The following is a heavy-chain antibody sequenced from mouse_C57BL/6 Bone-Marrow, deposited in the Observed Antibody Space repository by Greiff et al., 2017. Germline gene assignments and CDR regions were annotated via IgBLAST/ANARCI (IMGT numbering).Heavy chain of an antibody. Sequence: VQLQESGAELVKPGASVKLSCTASGFNINDYYMHWVKQRTEQGLEWIGRIDPEDGETKYAPTFQGKATITADTSSTTAYLQLSSLTSEDTAVYYCARSDYYGSSYTYWGQGTLVTVAA. CDR2: IDPEDGET. CDR3: ARSDYYGSSYTY. J-gene: IGHJ3*01. CDR1: GFNINDYY. V-gene: IGHV14-2*01. D-gene: IGHD1-1*01.